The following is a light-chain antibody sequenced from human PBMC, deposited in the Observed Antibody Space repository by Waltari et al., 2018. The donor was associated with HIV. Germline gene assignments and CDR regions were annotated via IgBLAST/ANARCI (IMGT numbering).Light chain of an antibody. CDR2: DDN. CDR1: NIGTKD. CDR3: QVWDNNDDWV. Sequence: YVLTQPPSVSAAPGQKAKVACIGHNIGTKDVHWYRQRPGQAPEVVVHDDNDRPSEIPVRISGSNSGDMATLTIDSVESGDEAVYYCQVWDNNDDWVFGGGTKLTVL. J-gene: IGLJ3*02. V-gene: IGLV3-21*02.